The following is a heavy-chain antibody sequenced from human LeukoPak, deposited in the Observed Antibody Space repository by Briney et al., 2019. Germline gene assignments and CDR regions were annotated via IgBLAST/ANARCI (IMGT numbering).Heavy chain of an antibody. CDR2: SYTSGST. CDR3: ARFEGSYLGY. V-gene: IGHV4-61*09. J-gene: IGHJ4*02. D-gene: IGHD1-26*01. CDR1: GGSISSGSYC. Sequence: PSETLSLTCTVSGGSISSGSYCWSWIRQPAGKGLEWIEHSYTSGSTNYNPSLKSRVTISIDTSKNQSSLKLSSVTAADTAVYYCARFEGSYLGYWGQGTLVTVSS.